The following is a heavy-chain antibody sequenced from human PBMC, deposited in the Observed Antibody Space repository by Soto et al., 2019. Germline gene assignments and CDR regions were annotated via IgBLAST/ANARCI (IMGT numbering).Heavy chain of an antibody. CDR2: ISYDGSNK. J-gene: IGHJ6*02. CDR3: ARVRSYGYSGMDV. V-gene: IGHV3-30-3*01. Sequence: PGGSLRLSCAASGFTFSSYAMHWVRQAPGKGLEWVAVISYDGSNKYYADSVKGRFTISRDNSKNTPYLQMNSLRAEDTAVYYCARVRSYGYSGMDVWGQGTTVTVSS. CDR1: GFTFSSYA. D-gene: IGHD5-18*01.